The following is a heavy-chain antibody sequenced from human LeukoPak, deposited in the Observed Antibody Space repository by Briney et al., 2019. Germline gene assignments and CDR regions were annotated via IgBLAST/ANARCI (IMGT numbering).Heavy chain of an antibody. CDR1: GFTFTINA. Sequence: PGGSLRLSCAASGFTFTINAMNWVRQAPGKGLEWVSAISGSGDNTYYADSVKGRFTISRDNSKNTLYLQMNSLRAEDTAVYFCAKDRGYWGQGTLVTVSS. V-gene: IGHV3-23*01. J-gene: IGHJ4*02. CDR3: AKDRGY. CDR2: ISGSGDNT.